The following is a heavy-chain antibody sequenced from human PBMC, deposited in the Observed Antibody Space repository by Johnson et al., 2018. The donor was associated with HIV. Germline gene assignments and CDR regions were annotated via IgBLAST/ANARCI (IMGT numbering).Heavy chain of an antibody. CDR3: ARDDYYDTSKHREI. Sequence: QMQLVESGGGLVKPGGSLRLSCAASGFTFSDYYMVWIRQAPGKGLEWLSYISSSGSTIYYADSVNGRFTISRDNAKNSVFLQMNSLRAEDTAMYYGARDDYYDTSKHREIWGQGTMVTGSA. V-gene: IGHV3-11*04. J-gene: IGHJ3*02. D-gene: IGHD3-22*01. CDR2: ISSSGSTI. CDR1: GFTFSDYY.